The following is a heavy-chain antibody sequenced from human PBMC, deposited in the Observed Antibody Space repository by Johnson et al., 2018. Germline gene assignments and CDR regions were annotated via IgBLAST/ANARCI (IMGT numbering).Heavy chain of an antibody. CDR3: ARDILSIYVSGPPHSGDAFDL. J-gene: IGHJ3*01. Sequence: QVQLQESGPGLVKPSETLSLTCIVSGGSISSYYWSWIRQPPGKGLEWIGYIYYSGSTYYNPSLKSRVTISVDTSKNQFSLKLSSVTAAVTAGYYWARDILSIYVSGPPHSGDAFDLWGQGTMVTVSS. D-gene: IGHD3-22*01. V-gene: IGHV4-59*06. CDR2: IYYSGST. CDR1: GGSISSYY.